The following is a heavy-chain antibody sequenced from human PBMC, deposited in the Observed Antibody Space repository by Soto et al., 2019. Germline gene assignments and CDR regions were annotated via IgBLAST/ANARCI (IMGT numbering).Heavy chain of an antibody. CDR2: ISSSSSYT. CDR1: GFTFSDYY. CDR3: ARGPHKVIRGADPLYYYYGMDV. J-gene: IGHJ6*02. Sequence: GGSLRLSCAASGFTFSDYYMSWIRQAPGKGLEWVSYISSSSSYTNYADSVKGRFTISRDNAENSLYLQMNSLRAEDTAVYYCARGPHKVIRGADPLYYYYGMDVWGQGTTVTVSS. D-gene: IGHD3-10*01. V-gene: IGHV3-11*06.